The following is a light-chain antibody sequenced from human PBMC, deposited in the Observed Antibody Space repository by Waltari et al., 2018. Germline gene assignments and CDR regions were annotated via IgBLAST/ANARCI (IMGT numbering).Light chain of an antibody. CDR2: KAR. J-gene: IGLJ2*01. V-gene: IGLV3-25*03. Sequence: SYELTQPPSVSVSPGQTARITCSGDVLPKQYANWYQQKPGQDPVMVIYKARERHSGIPERFSGASSGTTVTLTSSGVQAEDEADYYCQSVDSSGTYVLFGGGTKLTVL. CDR3: QSVDSSGTYVL. CDR1: VLPKQY.